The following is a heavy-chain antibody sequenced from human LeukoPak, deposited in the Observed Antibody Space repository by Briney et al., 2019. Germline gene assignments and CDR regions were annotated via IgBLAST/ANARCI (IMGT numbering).Heavy chain of an antibody. CDR1: GGSFSGYY. V-gene: IGHV4-34*01. CDR3: ARDLGYYDSSGYYYYYYMDI. CDR2: INHSGST. Sequence: PSETPSLTCAVYGGSFSGYYWSWIRQPPGKGLEWIGEINHSGSTNYNPSLKSRVTISVDTSKNQFSLKLSSVTAADTAVYYCARDLGYYDSSGYYYYYYMDIWGKGTTVTISS. J-gene: IGHJ6*03. D-gene: IGHD3-22*01.